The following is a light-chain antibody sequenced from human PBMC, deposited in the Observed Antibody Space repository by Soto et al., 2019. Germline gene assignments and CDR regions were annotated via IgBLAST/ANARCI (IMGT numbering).Light chain of an antibody. CDR2: LEGSGSF. CDR3: ETWDSHTQV. Sequence: QAVVTQASSASASLGSSVKLTCTLDSGHSKYSIAWHQQQPGKAPRFLMRLEGSGSFNKGSGVPGRFSGASSGADRYLTISDLQSDDEASYYCETWDSHTQVFGGGTKLTVL. V-gene: IGLV4-60*03. J-gene: IGLJ2*01. CDR1: SGHSKYS.